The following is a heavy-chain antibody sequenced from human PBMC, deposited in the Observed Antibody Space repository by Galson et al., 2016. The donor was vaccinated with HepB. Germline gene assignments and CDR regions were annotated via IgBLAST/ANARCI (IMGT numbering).Heavy chain of an antibody. V-gene: IGHV4-61*08. Sequence: SETLSLTCTVSGGSISTGGYYWTWIRQHPGKGLEWIGYIYHSGSTIYNPSLKSRVTISIDTSRNQFSLRLNSVTAADTAVYYCARDGTMFGVAAHWFDPWGQGTLVTVSS. CDR3: ARDGTMFGVAAHWFDP. D-gene: IGHD3-3*01. J-gene: IGHJ5*02. CDR1: GGSISTGGYY. CDR2: IYHSGST.